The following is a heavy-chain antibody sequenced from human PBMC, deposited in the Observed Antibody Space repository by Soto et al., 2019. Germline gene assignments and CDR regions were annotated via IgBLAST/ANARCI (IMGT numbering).Heavy chain of an antibody. CDR3: AKEGYRYDFWSGYSQPGDYYYGMDV. J-gene: IGHJ6*02. V-gene: IGHV3-23*01. CDR2: ISGSGGST. D-gene: IGHD3-3*01. Sequence: LSCAASGFTFSSYAMSWVRQAPGEGLGWVSAISGSGGSTYYADSVKGRFTISRDNSKNTLYLQMNSLRAEDTAVYYCAKEGYRYDFWSGYSQPGDYYYGMDVWGQGTTVTVS. CDR1: GFTFSSYA.